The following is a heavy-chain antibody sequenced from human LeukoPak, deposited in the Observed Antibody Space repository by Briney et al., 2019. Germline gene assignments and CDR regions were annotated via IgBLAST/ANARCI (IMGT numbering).Heavy chain of an antibody. D-gene: IGHD3-22*01. CDR1: GYTFTRYD. V-gene: IGHV1-8*01. Sequence: ASVKVSCKASGYTFTRYDINWVRQATGQGLEWMGWMNPNSGNTGYAQKFQGRVTMTRNTSISTAYMELSSLRSEDTAVYYCARGVGSGYSLDYWGQGTLVTVSS. J-gene: IGHJ4*02. CDR3: ARGVGSGYSLDY. CDR2: MNPNSGNT.